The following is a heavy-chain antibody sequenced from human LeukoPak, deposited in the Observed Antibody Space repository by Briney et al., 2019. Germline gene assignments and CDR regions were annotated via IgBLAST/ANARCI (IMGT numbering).Heavy chain of an antibody. V-gene: IGHV1-8*01. J-gene: IGHJ4*02. D-gene: IGHD4-17*01. CDR1: GYTFTTYD. CDR3: ARVGLRAEGYDY. Sequence: ASVKVSCKAAGYTFTTYDITRVRQATGQGLEWMGWINPNSGGTNYAQKFQGRVTITADKSTSTAYMELSSLRSEDTAVYYCARVGLRAEGYDYWGQGTLVTVSS. CDR2: INPNSGGT.